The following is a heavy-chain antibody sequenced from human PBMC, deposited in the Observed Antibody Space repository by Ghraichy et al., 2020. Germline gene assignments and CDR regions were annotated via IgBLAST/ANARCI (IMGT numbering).Heavy chain of an antibody. V-gene: IGHV3-74*03. CDR1: GFTFSGYW. CDR3: AGFHGCIAL. CDR2: ISSDGSIT. D-gene: IGHD2-8*01. J-gene: IGHJ3*01. Sequence: GGSLRLSCAASGFTFSGYWMHWVRQAPGKGLVWVSRISSDGSITTYADSVKGRFTISRDNAKNTLHLQMNSLRAEDTAMYYCAGFHGCIALWGQGTMVTVSS.